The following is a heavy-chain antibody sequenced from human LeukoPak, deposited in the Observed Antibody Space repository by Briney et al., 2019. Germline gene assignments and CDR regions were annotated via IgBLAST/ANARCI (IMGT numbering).Heavy chain of an antibody. J-gene: IGHJ5*02. V-gene: IGHV4-61*02. CDR1: GGSISSGSYY. CDR2: IYTSGST. Sequence: SETLSLTCTVSGGSISSGSYYWSWIRQPAGKGLEWIGRIYTSGSTNYNPSLKSRVTISVDTSKNQFSLKLSSVTAADTAVYYCARESLGYYDILKPKYNWFDPWGQGTLVTVSS. CDR3: ARESLGYYDILKPKYNWFDP. D-gene: IGHD3-9*01.